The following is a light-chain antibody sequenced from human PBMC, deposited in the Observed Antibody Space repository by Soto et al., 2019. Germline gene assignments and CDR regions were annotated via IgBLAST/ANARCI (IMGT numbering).Light chain of an antibody. CDR3: QQYNNWPPYT. CDR2: GAS. Sequence: EIVMTQSPATLSVSPGERATLSCRASQSVNVNLAWYQQKPGQALRLLIKGASTRATGIPARFSGSGSGTEFILTISSLQSEDFAVYYCQQYNNWPPYTFGQGTKVEIK. V-gene: IGKV3-15*01. J-gene: IGKJ2*01. CDR1: QSVNVN.